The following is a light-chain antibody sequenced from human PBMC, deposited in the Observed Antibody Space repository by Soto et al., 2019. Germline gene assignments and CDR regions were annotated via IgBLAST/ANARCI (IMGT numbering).Light chain of an antibody. V-gene: IGKV1-5*01. CDR1: QSISSW. CDR2: DAS. J-gene: IGKJ2*01. Sequence: DIQMTQSPSTLSASVGDRVTITCRASQSISSWLAWYQQKPGKAPKLLIYDASSLESGVPSRFSGSGSGTEFTLTISSLQPDDFAPYYCQEYDSDFMYTFVQGTKLEIK. CDR3: QEYDSDFMYT.